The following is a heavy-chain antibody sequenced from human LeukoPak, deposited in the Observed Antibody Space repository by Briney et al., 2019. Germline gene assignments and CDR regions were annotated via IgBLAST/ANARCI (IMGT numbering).Heavy chain of an antibody. CDR2: IYHSGST. D-gene: IGHD4-17*01. CDR3: ARAYGDEYYFDY. CDR1: GGSISSGGYS. V-gene: IGHV4-30-2*01. J-gene: IGHJ4*02. Sequence: PSETLSLTCAVSGGSISSGGYSWSWIRQPPGKGLEWIGYIYHSGSTYYNPSLKSRVTISVDRSKNQFSLKLSSVTAADTAVYYCARAYGDEYYFDYWGQGTLVTVSS.